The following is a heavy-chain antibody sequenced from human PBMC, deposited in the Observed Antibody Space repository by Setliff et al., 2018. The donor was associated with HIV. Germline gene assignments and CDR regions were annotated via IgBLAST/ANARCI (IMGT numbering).Heavy chain of an antibody. CDR1: GFSFSSYS. CDR3: ARDFCGSSCSSGYGYFDH. CDR2: ISPSSTII. Sequence: LTCTVSGFSFSSYSMNWVRQAPGKGLEWVSYISPSSTIIYYPDSVKGRFTTSRDNARNSLYLEMNSLRADDTAVYYCARDFCGSSCSSGYGYFDHWGQGTLVTVSS. J-gene: IGHJ4*02. D-gene: IGHD2-15*01. V-gene: IGHV3-48*01.